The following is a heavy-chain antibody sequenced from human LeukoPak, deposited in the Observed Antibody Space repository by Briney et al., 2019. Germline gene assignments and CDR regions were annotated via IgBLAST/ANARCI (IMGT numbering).Heavy chain of an antibody. CDR2: INHSGTT. CDR1: VGSFSDYY. Sequence: SETLSLTCAVYVGSFSDYYWAWIRQPPGKGLEWIGEINHSGTTNYSPSLKSRVTISLDTSKNQCSPKLSSVTAADTAVYYCARGPRNYYDSSGYKSYFDYWGQGTLVTVSS. D-gene: IGHD3-22*01. CDR3: ARGPRNYYDSSGYKSYFDY. V-gene: IGHV4-34*01. J-gene: IGHJ4*02.